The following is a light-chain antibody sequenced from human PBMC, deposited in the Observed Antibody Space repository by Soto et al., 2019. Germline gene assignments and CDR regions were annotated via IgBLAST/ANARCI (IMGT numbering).Light chain of an antibody. CDR3: QQYYSTTGT. CDR1: QSVLYSSNNKNY. Sequence: DIVMTQSPDSLAVSLGDRSTINCNSSQSVLYSSNNKNYLAWYQQKPGQPPKLLIYWASTRESGVPDRFSGSGSGTDFTLTISSLQAEDVAVYYCQQYYSTTGTFGQGTKVDIK. CDR2: WAS. J-gene: IGKJ1*01. V-gene: IGKV4-1*01.